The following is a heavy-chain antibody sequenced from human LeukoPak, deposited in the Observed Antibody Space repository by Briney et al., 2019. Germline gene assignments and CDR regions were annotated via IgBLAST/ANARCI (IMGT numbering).Heavy chain of an antibody. Sequence: GGSLRLSCAASGFTFSSYAMTSVRQAPGKGLEWDSAISGSGGRTYYADSVKGRLTISRDTSKNTLNLQMNSLRADDTAVYYCAKDSGFAYSSSWYRVDAFDIWGQGTMVTVSS. D-gene: IGHD6-13*01. CDR1: GFTFSSYA. V-gene: IGHV3-23*01. CDR3: AKDSGFAYSSSWYRVDAFDI. J-gene: IGHJ3*02. CDR2: ISGSGGRT.